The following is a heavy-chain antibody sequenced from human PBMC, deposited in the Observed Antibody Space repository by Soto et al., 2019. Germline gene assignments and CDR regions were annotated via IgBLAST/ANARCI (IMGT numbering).Heavy chain of an antibody. Sequence: SETLSLTCAVYGGSFSGYYWSWIRQPPGKGLEWIGEINHSGSTNYNPSLKSRVTISVDTSKNQFSLKLSSVTAADTAVYYCAREIRRYSGYDFRLKGPLYFDYWGQGTLVTVSS. CDR2: INHSGST. CDR3: AREIRRYSGYDFRLKGPLYFDY. D-gene: IGHD5-12*01. CDR1: GGSFSGYY. J-gene: IGHJ4*02. V-gene: IGHV4-34*01.